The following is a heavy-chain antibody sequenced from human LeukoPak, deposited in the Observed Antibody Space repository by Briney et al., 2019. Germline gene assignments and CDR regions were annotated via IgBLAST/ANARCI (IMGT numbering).Heavy chain of an antibody. D-gene: IGHD1-26*01. J-gene: IGHJ4*02. CDR3: AREHRYSGSYFDY. CDR1: GFTFSSYW. CDR2: IKQDGSEK. Sequence: GGSLRLSCAASGFTFSSYWMSWVRQAPGKGLEWVANIKQDGSEKYYVDSVKGRFTISRDNAKNSLYLQMNSLRAEDTAVYYCAREHRYSGSYFDYWSQGTLVTVSS. V-gene: IGHV3-7*01.